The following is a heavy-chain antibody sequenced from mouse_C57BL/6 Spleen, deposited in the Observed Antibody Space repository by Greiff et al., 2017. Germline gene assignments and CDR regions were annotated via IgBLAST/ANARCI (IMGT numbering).Heavy chain of an antibody. CDR2: IDPSDSYT. D-gene: IGHD2-5*01. CDR3: ARSASNFRGDY. J-gene: IGHJ4*01. V-gene: IGHV1-59*01. CDR1: GYTFTSYW. Sequence: QVQLQQPGAELVRPGPSVKLSCKASGYTFTSYWMHWVKQRPGQGLEWIGVIDPSDSYTNYNQKFKGKATLTVDTSSSTAYMQLSSLTSEDSAVYYCARSASNFRGDYWGQGTSVTVSS.